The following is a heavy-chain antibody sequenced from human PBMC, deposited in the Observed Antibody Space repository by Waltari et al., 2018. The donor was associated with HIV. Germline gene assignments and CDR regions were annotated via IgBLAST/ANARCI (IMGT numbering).Heavy chain of an antibody. CDR3: ARSRHDYYDSSGYYRGAFDI. D-gene: IGHD3-22*01. CDR1: GCSVSSSDYY. V-gene: IGHV4-30-4*08. J-gene: IGHJ3*02. CDR2: IYYKENT. Sequence: QVQLQESGPGLVKPSQTLSLTCTVSGCSVSSSDYYWNWIRQPPGKGLEWIGYIYYKENTYYNPSLKSRLTISLDRSKSQFSLKLSSVTAADTAVYYCARSRHDYYDSSGYYRGAFDIWGQGTMVPVSS.